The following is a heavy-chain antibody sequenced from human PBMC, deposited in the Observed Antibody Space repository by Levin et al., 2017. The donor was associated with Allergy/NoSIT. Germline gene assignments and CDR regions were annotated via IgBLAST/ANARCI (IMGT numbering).Heavy chain of an antibody. Sequence: EASVKVSCKASGYTLTNYYMHWVRQAPGRGLEWMGTISPSGDTTKYAQRFQGRISLTRDTSTSTVYMELRSLTSEDTAVYYCAREAPGTTYFDYWGQGTLVTVSS. V-gene: IGHV1-46*01. CDR2: ISPSGDTT. CDR1: GYTLTNYY. J-gene: IGHJ4*02. D-gene: IGHD1-14*01. CDR3: AREAPGTTYFDY.